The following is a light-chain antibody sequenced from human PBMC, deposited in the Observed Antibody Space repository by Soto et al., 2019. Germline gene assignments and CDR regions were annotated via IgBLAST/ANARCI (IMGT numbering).Light chain of an antibody. CDR3: QQYQTYWT. V-gene: IGKV1-5*01. Sequence: DIQMTQSHPTLSASVGDRVTITCRASRSINTWLAWYQQKPGKAPQVLIYDASSLQSGVPSRFSGSGSGTEFTLTISSLQSDDIATYYCQQYQTYWTFGQGTKVDIK. CDR2: DAS. J-gene: IGKJ1*01. CDR1: RSINTW.